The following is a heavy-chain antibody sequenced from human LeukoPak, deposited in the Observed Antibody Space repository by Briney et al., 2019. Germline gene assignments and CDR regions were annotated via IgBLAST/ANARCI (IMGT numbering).Heavy chain of an antibody. CDR3: AGVSKSATTGTVLDY. J-gene: IGHJ4*02. V-gene: IGHV3-53*01. Sequence: PGGSLRLSCAASGFTVSNNYMSWVRQAPGKGLEWVSLIYSGGNTYYADPVRGRFTISRDNSKNTLCLQMNSLRAEDTAVYYCAGVSKSATTGTVLDYWGQGTLVTVSS. D-gene: IGHD6-13*01. CDR1: GFTVSNNY. CDR2: IYSGGNT.